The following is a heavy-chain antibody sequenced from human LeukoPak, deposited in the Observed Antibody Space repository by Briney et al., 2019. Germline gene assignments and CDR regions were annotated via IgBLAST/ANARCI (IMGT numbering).Heavy chain of an antibody. CDR3: ARGGQWLSNRHYYYMDV. D-gene: IGHD3-22*01. V-gene: IGHV3-23*01. Sequence: GGSLRLSCAGSGFYFVSYAMTWVRQAPGKGLEWVSAISGGGARTFYADSVKGRFTISRDNSKNTLYLQMDSLRAEDTAVYSCARGGQWLSNRHYYYMDVWGKGTTVTVSS. CDR1: GFYFVSYA. CDR2: ISGGGART. J-gene: IGHJ6*03.